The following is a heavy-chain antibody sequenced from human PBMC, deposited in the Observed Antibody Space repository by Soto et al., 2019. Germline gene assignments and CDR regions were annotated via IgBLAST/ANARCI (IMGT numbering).Heavy chain of an antibody. CDR2: IYHSGST. CDR3: ARVPDR. Sequence: CLTCAVSGGSISSGCDSWSWIRQPPGKGLEWIGYIYHSGSTYYNPSLKSRVTISVDRSKNQFSLKLSSVTAADTAVYYCARVPDRWGQGTLVTVS. J-gene: IGHJ5*02. CDR1: GGSISSGCDS. V-gene: IGHV4-30-2*01. D-gene: IGHD2-2*01.